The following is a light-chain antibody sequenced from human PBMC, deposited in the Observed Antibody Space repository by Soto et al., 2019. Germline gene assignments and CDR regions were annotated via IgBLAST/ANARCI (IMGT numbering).Light chain of an antibody. CDR1: SSNLGSGFD. Sequence: QSALTQPPSESGAPGQRVTISCTGSSSNLGSGFDVQWYQQLPGTAPKLLIYYNDNRPSGVPDRFSGSKSGTSASLAITGLQADDEADYYCQSYDSSLSGHVVFGGGIKLTVL. V-gene: IGLV1-40*01. CDR3: QSYDSSLSGHVV. CDR2: YND. J-gene: IGLJ2*01.